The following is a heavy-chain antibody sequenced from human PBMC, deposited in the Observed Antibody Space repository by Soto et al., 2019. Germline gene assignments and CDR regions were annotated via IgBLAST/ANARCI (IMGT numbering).Heavy chain of an antibody. CDR1: GGTFSSYA. J-gene: IGHJ6*02. CDR2: IIPLFGTA. D-gene: IGHD6-19*01. V-gene: IGHV1-69*13. CDR3: ASGYSSGWYEDYYYYYGMDV. Sequence: ASVKVSCKASGGTFSSYAISWVRQAPGQGLEWMGGIIPLFGTANYAQKFQGRVTITADESTSTAYMELSSLRSEDTAVYYCASGYSSGWYEDYYYYYGMDVWGQGTTVTVSS.